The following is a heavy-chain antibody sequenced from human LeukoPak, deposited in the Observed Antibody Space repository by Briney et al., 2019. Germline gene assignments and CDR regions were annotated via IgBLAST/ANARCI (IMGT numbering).Heavy chain of an antibody. D-gene: IGHD4-11*01. Sequence: PGGSLRLSCAASGFTFSSYAMSWVRQAPGKGLEWVSVIYGGGSTYYADSVKGRFTISRDNSKNTLYLQMNSLRAEDTAVYYCARETVTTIDYWGQGTLVTVSS. CDR2: IYGGGST. CDR3: ARETVTTIDY. CDR1: GFTFSSYA. V-gene: IGHV3-53*01. J-gene: IGHJ4*02.